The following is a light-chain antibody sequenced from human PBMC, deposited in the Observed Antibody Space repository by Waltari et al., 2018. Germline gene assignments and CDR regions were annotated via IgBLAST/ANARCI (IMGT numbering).Light chain of an antibody. CDR1: SNDVGGYNH. J-gene: IGLJ2*01. CDR3: CSYAGSYTVL. V-gene: IGLV2-11*01. Sequence: QSALTQPRSVSGSPGQSVTFSCTGTSNDVGGYNHVSWYQQSPGKAPKLMIYDVFNRPPGVPDRFSGSKSGNTASLTISGLQADDEADYYCCSYAGSYTVLFGGGTKLTVL. CDR2: DVF.